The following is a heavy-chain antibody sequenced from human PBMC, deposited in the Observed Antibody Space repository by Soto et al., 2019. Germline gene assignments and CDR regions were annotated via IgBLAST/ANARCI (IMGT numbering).Heavy chain of an antibody. CDR3: ARDRYFSGGSCYKWGYYYYYGMDV. CDR1: GDSVSSNSAA. J-gene: IGHJ6*02. V-gene: IGHV6-1*01. CDR2: TYYRSKWYN. D-gene: IGHD2-15*01. Sequence: SQTLSLTCAISGDSVSSNSAAWNWIRQSPSRGLEWLGRTYYRSKWYNDYAVSVKSRITINPDTSKNQFSLQLNSVTPEDTAVYYCARDRYFSGGSCYKWGYYYYYGMDVWGQGTTITVSS.